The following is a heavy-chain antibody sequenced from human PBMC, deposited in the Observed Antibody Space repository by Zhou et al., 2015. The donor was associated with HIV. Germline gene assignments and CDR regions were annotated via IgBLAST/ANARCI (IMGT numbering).Heavy chain of an antibody. J-gene: IGHJ4*02. Sequence: QVQLVQSGAEVKKPGSSVKVSCKASGGTFSSYAISWVRQAPGQGLEWMGGIIPIFGTANYAQKFQGRVTITADESTSTAYMELSSLRSEDTAVYYCARDRFFPTIAVAGSFDYWGQGTLVTVSS. D-gene: IGHD6-19*01. CDR2: IIPIFGTA. CDR1: GGTFSSYA. V-gene: IGHV1-69*01. CDR3: ARDRFFPTIAVAGSFDY.